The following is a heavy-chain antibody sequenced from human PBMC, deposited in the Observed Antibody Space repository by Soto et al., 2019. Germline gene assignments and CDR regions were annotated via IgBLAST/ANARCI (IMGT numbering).Heavy chain of an antibody. D-gene: IGHD3-10*01. J-gene: IGHJ6*02. CDR3: ARDGPYYYASRMDV. V-gene: IGHV3-53*04. CDR1: GIPVSSNY. CDR2: IHSGGDT. Sequence: EVQLVESGGGLVQPGGSLRLSCVASGIPVSSNYMTWVRQAPGKGLEWVSVIHSGGDTYYANSVKGRFTISRHDSTNTLYLQMNSLTPEDTAVYYWARDGPYYYASRMDVWGHGTTVTVSS.